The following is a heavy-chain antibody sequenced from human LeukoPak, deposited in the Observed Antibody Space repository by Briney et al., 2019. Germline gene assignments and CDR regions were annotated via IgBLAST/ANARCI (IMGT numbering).Heavy chain of an antibody. Sequence: PSQTLPLTCTVSGGSISSYYWSWIRQPPGKGLEWIGYIYYSGSTNYNPSLKSRVTISVDTSKNQFSLKLSSVTAADTAVYYCARESRVGTMVRGVIITKVWFDPWGQGTLVTVSS. CDR3: ARESRVGTMVRGVIITKVWFDP. J-gene: IGHJ5*02. D-gene: IGHD3-10*01. CDR1: GGSISSYY. CDR2: IYYSGST. V-gene: IGHV4-59*01.